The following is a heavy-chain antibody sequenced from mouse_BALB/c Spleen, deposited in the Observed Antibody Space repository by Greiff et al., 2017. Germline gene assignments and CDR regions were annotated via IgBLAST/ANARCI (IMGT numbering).Heavy chain of an antibody. CDR2: ISYSGST. J-gene: IGHJ2*01. CDR3: ARGNYFDY. Sequence: EVKVEESGPGLVKPSQSLSLTCTVTGYSITSDYAWNWIRQFPGNKLEWMGYISYSGSTSYNPSLKSRISITRDTSKNQFFLQLNSVSTEDTATYYCARGNYFDYWGQGTTLTVSS. CDR1: GYSITSDYA. V-gene: IGHV3-2*02.